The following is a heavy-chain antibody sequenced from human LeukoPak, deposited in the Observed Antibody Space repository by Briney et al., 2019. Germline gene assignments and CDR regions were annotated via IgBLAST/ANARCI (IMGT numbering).Heavy chain of an antibody. Sequence: NPGESLKISCRGSGYSFTTYWIGWVRQMPGKGLEWMGIIYPGDSDTRYTPSFQGQVTMSADKSINTAYLQWSSLGASDTAMYYCARRQGCSSSSCPPDYWGQGTLVTVSP. CDR1: GYSFTTYW. D-gene: IGHD2-2*01. CDR3: ARRQGCSSSSCPPDY. CDR2: IYPGDSDT. V-gene: IGHV5-51*01. J-gene: IGHJ4*02.